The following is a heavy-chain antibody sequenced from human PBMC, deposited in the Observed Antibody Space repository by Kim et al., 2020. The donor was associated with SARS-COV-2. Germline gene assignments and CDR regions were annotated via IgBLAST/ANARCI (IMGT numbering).Heavy chain of an antibody. J-gene: IGHJ4*02. CDR2: RPNNYAT. D-gene: IGHD1-26*01. Sequence: RPNNYATAYAASVEGRFTISRDDSKNTVYLQMDSLTTEDTAVYYCSSLLNWGQGTLVTVSS. V-gene: IGHV3-73*01. CDR3: SSLLN.